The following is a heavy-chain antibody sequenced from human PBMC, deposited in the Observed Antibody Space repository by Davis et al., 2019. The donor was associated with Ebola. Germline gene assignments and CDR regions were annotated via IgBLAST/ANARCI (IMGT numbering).Heavy chain of an antibody. D-gene: IGHD2-2*01. CDR1: PVSFSGYY. Sequence: PSETLSLTCAVYPVSFSGYYWSWIRQPPGKGLEWIGEINHSGSTNYNPSLKSRVTISVDTSKNQFSLKLSSVTAADTAVYYCARGGHCSSTSCPSQYYYGMDVWGQGTTVTVSS. CDR2: INHSGST. CDR3: ARGGHCSSTSCPSQYYYGMDV. V-gene: IGHV4-34*01. J-gene: IGHJ6*02.